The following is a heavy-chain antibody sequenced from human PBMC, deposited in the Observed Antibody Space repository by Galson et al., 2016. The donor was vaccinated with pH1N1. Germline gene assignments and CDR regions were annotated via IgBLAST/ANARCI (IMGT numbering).Heavy chain of an antibody. D-gene: IGHD3-16*01. V-gene: IGHV2-5*02. CDR3: AHREMMITNAFDF. CDR2: IYWDDDK. Sequence: PALVKPTQTLTLTCTFSGFSISSSGMGVGWIRQPPGKALEWLAVIYWDDDKRYSPSLKSRLTITKDTSKNHVVLTMTNMDSMDTATYYCAHREMMITNAFDFWGQGTVVTVSS. J-gene: IGHJ3*01. CDR1: GFSISSSGMG.